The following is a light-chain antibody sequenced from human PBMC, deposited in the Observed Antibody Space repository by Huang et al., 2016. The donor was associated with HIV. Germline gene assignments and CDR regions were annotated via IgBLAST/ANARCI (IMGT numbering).Light chain of an antibody. Sequence: EIVLTQSPGTLSLSPGERATLSCRASQNIISSYLAWFHQKSGQAPRLIIYGTSTRATGIPDRFIGSWSGTDFTLTISRLEPEDFAVYFCQQYSMSPWTFGQGTRVEV. CDR3: QQYSMSPWT. CDR1: QNIISSY. CDR2: GTS. V-gene: IGKV3-20*01. J-gene: IGKJ1*01.